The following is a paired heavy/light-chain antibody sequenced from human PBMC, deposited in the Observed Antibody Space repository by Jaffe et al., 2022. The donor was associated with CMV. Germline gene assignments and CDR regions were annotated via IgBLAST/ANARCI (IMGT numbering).Light chain of an antibody. CDR1: QGISSW. Sequence: DIQMTQSPSSVSASVGDRVTITCRASQGISSWLAWYQQKPGKAPKLLIYAASSLQSGVPSRFSGSGSGTDFTLTISSLQPEDFATYYCQQANSFPQITFGQGTRLEIK. V-gene: IGKV1-12*01. CDR3: QQANSFPQIT. CDR2: AAS. J-gene: IGKJ5*01.
Heavy chain of an antibody. D-gene: IGHD3-22*01. CDR2: IIPIFGTA. CDR1: GGTFSSYA. CDR3: ASGDSSGYYYESEYFQH. V-gene: IGHV1-69*01. Sequence: QVQLVQSGAEVKKPGSSVKVSCKASGGTFSSYAISWVRQAPGQGLEWMGGIIPIFGTANYAQKFQGRVTITADESTSTAYMELSSLRSEDTAVYYCASGDSSGYYYESEYFQHWGQGTLVTVSS. J-gene: IGHJ1*01.